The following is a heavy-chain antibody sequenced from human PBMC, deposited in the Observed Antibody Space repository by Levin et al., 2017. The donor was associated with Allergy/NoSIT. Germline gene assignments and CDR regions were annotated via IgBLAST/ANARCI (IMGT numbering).Heavy chain of an antibody. J-gene: IGHJ4*02. V-gene: IGHV4-59*01. CDR1: GGSISSYY. D-gene: IGHD3-16*02. CDR3: ARSLYDYVWGRYRE. CDR2: IYYSGSI. Sequence: PSETLSLTCTVSGGSISSYYWSWIRQPPGKGLEWIGYIYYSGSINYNPSLKSRVTISVDTSKNQFSLKLSSVTAADTAVYYCARSLYDYVWGRYREWGQGTLVTVSS.